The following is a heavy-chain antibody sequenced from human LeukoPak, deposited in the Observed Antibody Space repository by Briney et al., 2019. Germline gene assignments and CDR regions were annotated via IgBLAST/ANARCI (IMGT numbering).Heavy chain of an antibody. CDR1: GGSISSYY. V-gene: IGHV4-59*01. J-gene: IGHJ4*02. Sequence: SGTLSLTCTVSGGSISSYYWSWIRQPPGKGLEWIGYIYHSGSTNYNPSLKSRVTISVDTSKNQFSLKLSSVTAADTAVYYCARILGYCTNGVCYMNYFDYWGQGTLVTVSS. D-gene: IGHD2-8*01. CDR3: ARILGYCTNGVCYMNYFDY. CDR2: IYHSGST.